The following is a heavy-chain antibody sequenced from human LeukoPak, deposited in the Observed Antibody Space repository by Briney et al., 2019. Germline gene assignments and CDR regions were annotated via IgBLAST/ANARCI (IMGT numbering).Heavy chain of an antibody. V-gene: IGHV1-2*02. J-gene: IGHJ3*01. CDR2: INPNNGAT. CDR1: GYTFTGHY. Sequence: GASVRVSCKASGYTFTGHYVHWVRQAPGQGLEWMAWINPNNGATNYAQRFQGRVSVTRDTSITTVYMDLSSLTSDDTAVYFCARNTADYESSGYYPFDVWGQGTMVTVSS. CDR3: ARNTADYESSGYYPFDV. D-gene: IGHD3-22*01.